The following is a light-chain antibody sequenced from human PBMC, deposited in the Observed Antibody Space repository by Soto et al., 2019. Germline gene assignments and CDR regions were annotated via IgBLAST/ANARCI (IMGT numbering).Light chain of an antibody. Sequence: DIQMTQCPSSVSASVGDRVTITCRASQPVSSWLAWYQQKPGEAPKLLIYAISSLQTGVPSRFSGSGSGTDFTLTISSLQPEDFASYYCQEANSFTFGGGTKVEIK. J-gene: IGKJ4*01. CDR2: AIS. CDR1: QPVSSW. V-gene: IGKV1-12*02. CDR3: QEANSFT.